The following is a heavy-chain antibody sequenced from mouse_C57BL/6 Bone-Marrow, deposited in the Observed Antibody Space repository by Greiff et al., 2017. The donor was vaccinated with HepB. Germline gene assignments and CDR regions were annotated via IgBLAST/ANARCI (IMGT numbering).Heavy chain of an antibody. Sequence: VQLQQSGPGLVQPSQSLSITCTVSGFSLTSYGVHWVRQSPGKGLEWLGVIWSGGSTDYNAAFISRLSISKDNSKSQVFFKMNSLQADDTAIYYCARSPITTVVANWYFDVWGTGTTVTVSS. J-gene: IGHJ1*03. D-gene: IGHD1-1*01. CDR2: IWSGGST. CDR1: GFSLTSYG. V-gene: IGHV2-2*01. CDR3: ARSPITTVVANWYFDV.